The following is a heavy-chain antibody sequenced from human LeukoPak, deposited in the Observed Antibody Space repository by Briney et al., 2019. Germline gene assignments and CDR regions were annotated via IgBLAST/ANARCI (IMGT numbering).Heavy chain of an antibody. CDR3: ARANIVVVPAATYFDY. J-gene: IGHJ4*02. V-gene: IGHV3-30*19. CDR2: ISYDGSNK. D-gene: IGHD2-2*01. Sequence: PGGSLRLSCAASGFSFSSYGMHWVRQAPGKGLEWVAVISYDGSNKYYADSVKGRFTISRDNSKNTLYLQMNSLRAEDTAVYYCARANIVVVPAATYFDYWGQGTLVTVSS. CDR1: GFSFSSYG.